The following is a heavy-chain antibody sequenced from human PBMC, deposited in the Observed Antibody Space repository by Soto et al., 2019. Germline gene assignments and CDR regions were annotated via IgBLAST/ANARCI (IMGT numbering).Heavy chain of an antibody. CDR2: IKSKTDGGTT. J-gene: IGHJ6*02. CDR1: GFTFSNAW. D-gene: IGHD3-3*01. V-gene: IGHV3-15*07. Sequence: GGSLRLSCAASGFTFSNAWMNWVRQAPGKGLEWVGRIKSKTDGGTTDYAAPVKGRFTISRDDSKNTLYLQMNSLKTEDTAVYYCTFPITIFGVVTLPYYYYGMDVWGQGTTVTVSS. CDR3: TFPITIFGVVTLPYYYYGMDV.